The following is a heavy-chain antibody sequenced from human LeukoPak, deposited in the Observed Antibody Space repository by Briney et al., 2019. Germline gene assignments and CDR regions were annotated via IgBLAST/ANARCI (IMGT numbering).Heavy chain of an antibody. V-gene: IGHV3-7*03. CDR3: SRLRGDS. CDR1: GFAFSSYW. CDR2: IKEDGSEK. J-gene: IGHJ4*02. Sequence: GGSLRLSCAASGFAFSSYWMSWVRQAPGRGLEWLANIKEDGSEKYYVDSVKGRFTISRDNAKNSLYLQMNSLRAEDTAVYYCSRLRGDSWGQGTLVTVSS.